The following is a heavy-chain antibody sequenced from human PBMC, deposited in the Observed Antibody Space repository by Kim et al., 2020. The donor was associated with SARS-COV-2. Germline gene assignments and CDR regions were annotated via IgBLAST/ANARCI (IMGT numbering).Heavy chain of an antibody. CDR3: ARLVVTAYYFDY. J-gene: IGHJ4*02. CDR2: INHSGST. V-gene: IGHV4-34*01. D-gene: IGHD2-21*02. CDR1: GGSFSGYY. Sequence: SETLSLTCAVYGGSFSGYYWSWIRQPPGKGLEWIGEINHSGSTNYNPSLKSRVTISVDTSKNQFSLKLSSVTAADTAVYYCARLVVTAYYFDYWGQGTLV.